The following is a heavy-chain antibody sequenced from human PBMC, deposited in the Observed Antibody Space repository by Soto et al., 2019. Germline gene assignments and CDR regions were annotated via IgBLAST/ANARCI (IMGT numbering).Heavy chain of an antibody. CDR2: VHPYEGTT. V-gene: IGHV1-18*04. D-gene: IGHD1-26*01. CDR1: GFTFTSYP. CDR3: AREYYSDTTWIDY. Sequence: ASVKVSCKTSGFTFTSYPFSWVRQAPGQGLEWLAWVHPYEGTTKVAHQFRDRLTLTTDASAATVFMELTRLTSDDTAVYFCAREYYSDTTWIDYWGQGTLVTVSS. J-gene: IGHJ4*02.